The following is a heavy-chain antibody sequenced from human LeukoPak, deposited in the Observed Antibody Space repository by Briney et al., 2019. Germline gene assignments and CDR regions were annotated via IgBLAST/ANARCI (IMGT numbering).Heavy chain of an antibody. CDR3: ARSAGHCSNGICFTDYYMDV. Sequence: ASVKVSFKASGYTFTGYYMHWVRQAPGQRLEWMGWINPNSGGTNYAQKFQGRVTMTRDTSVSTAYMDLSSVTSDDSAVYFCARSAGHCSNGICFTDYYMDVWGRGTTVTVSS. J-gene: IGHJ6*03. D-gene: IGHD2-8*01. CDR2: INPNSGGT. V-gene: IGHV1-2*02. CDR1: GYTFTGYY.